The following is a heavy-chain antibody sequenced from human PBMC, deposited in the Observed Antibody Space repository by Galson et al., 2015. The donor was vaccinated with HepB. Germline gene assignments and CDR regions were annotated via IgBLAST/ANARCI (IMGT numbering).Heavy chain of an antibody. Sequence: SETLSLTCIVSGGSINGYYWSWIRQPAGKGLEWIGRIYVGGSTSDHPSPKSRVTMSADTSKKQPSLQLTSVNAADTAVYYCARDRRGGNYCRSTTSCSYFDYWGHGALVTVSS. J-gene: IGHJ4*01. D-gene: IGHD2-2*01. CDR1: GGSINGYY. CDR3: ARDRRGGNYCRSTTSCSYFDY. V-gene: IGHV4-4*07. CDR2: IYVGGST.